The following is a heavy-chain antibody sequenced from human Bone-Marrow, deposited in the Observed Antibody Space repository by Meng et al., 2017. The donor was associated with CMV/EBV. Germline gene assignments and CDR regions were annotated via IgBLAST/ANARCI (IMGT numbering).Heavy chain of an antibody. V-gene: IGHV5-51*01. J-gene: IGHJ4*02. CDR1: GYSFTSYW. Sequence: KVFCKGSGYSFTSYWIGWVRQMPGKGLEWMGIIYPGDSDTRYSPSFQGQVTISADKSISTAYLQWSSLKASDTAMYYCARPGGYYGDCFDYWGQGTLVTVSS. CDR3: ARPGGYYGDCFDY. CDR2: IYPGDSDT. D-gene: IGHD1-26*01.